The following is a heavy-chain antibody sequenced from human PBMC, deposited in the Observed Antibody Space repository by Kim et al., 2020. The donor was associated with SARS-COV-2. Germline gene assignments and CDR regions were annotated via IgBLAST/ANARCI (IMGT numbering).Heavy chain of an antibody. J-gene: IGHJ4*02. V-gene: IGHV3-15*01. D-gene: IGHD4-17*01. CDR3: ATDTPYVGYGDLEH. Sequence: APVKGRFTIPRDDSQATVYLQMNSVRSEDTAVYYCATDTPYVGYGDLEHWGQGTLVTVSS.